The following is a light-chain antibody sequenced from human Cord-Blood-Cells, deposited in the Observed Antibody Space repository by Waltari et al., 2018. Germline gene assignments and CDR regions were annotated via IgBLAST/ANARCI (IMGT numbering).Light chain of an antibody. Sequence: IVLTQSPAPLSLSPGERATISCRASQSVSSYLAWYQQKPGQAPRLLIYDASNRATGIPARFSGSGSGTDFTLTISSLEPEDFAVYYCQQRSNSAITFGQGTRLEIK. CDR3: QQRSNSAIT. CDR1: QSVSSY. V-gene: IGKV3-11*01. CDR2: DAS. J-gene: IGKJ5*01.